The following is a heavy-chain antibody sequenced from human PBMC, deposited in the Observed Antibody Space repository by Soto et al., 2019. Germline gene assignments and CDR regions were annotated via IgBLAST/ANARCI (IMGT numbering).Heavy chain of an antibody. CDR3: ARDGLRQYAFDI. CDR1: GFTFSSYA. J-gene: IGHJ3*02. D-gene: IGHD4-17*01. Sequence: EVQLVESGGGLVQPGRSLRLSCAASGFTFSSYAMHWVRQAPGKGLEYVSAISSNGGSTHYANSVKGRFTISRDNSKNTLYLIMGSLRAEDMAVYFCARDGLRQYAFDIWGQGTMVTVSS. V-gene: IGHV3-64*01. CDR2: ISSNGGST.